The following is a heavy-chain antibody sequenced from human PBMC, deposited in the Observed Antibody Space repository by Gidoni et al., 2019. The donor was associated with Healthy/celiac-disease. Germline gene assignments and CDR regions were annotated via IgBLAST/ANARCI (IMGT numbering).Heavy chain of an antibody. Sequence: EVQLVESGGGLVQPGGSLRLSCAASGFTFSSYEMNWVRQAPGKGLEWVSYISSSGSTIYYADSVKGRFTISRDNAKNSLYLQMNSLRAEDTAVYYCARVHYYDSSGYYGGLDYWGQGTLVTVSS. J-gene: IGHJ4*02. V-gene: IGHV3-48*03. CDR2: ISSSGSTI. D-gene: IGHD3-22*01. CDR1: GFTFSSYE. CDR3: ARVHYYDSSGYYGGLDY.